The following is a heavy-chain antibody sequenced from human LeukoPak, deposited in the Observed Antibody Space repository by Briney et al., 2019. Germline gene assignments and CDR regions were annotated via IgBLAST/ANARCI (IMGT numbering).Heavy chain of an antibody. V-gene: IGHV4-59*01. J-gene: IGHJ3*02. D-gene: IGHD3-10*01. CDR3: ARSDYHNSGSHTVFDAFDI. CDR1: GGSISRYY. CDR2: IDDSGNT. Sequence: SETLCLTCTVSGGSISRYYWSWIRRPPGKGLEWIGYIDDSGNTNYNPSLKSQVTISVDKSKNQFSLKLSFVTAADTAMYYCARSDYHNSGSHTVFDAFDIWGQGTRVTVSS.